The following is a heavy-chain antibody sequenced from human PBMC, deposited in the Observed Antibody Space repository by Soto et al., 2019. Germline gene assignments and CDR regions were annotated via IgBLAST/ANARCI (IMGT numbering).Heavy chain of an antibody. V-gene: IGHV3-15*01. J-gene: IGHJ4*02. CDR1: GFTFSNAW. CDR3: TKENPHLKLYYDFWSGYNPPERKGGDF. D-gene: IGHD3-3*01. CDR2: IKSKTDGGTT. Sequence: EVQLVESGGGLVKPGGSLRLSCAASGFTFSNAWMSWVRQAPGKGLEWVGRIKSKTDGGTTDYAAPVKGRFTISRDDSKNTLYLQMNSLKPEHTAVYYCTKENPHLKLYYDFWSGYNPPERKGGDFCGQGTLVTVSS.